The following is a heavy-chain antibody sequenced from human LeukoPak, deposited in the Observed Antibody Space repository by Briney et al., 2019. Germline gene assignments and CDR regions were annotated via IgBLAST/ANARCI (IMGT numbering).Heavy chain of an antibody. CDR2: ISGRATTT. Sequence: GGSLRLSCAASGFTFRSYAMSWVRQAPGKGLEWVSGISGRATTTHYADSVMGRFTISRDNSKNTLDLQMSSLRADDTAVYYCAKSYYHAGYYFDHWGQGTLVTVSS. CDR3: AKSYYHAGYYFDH. V-gene: IGHV3-23*01. J-gene: IGHJ4*02. CDR1: GFTFRSYA. D-gene: IGHD3-10*01.